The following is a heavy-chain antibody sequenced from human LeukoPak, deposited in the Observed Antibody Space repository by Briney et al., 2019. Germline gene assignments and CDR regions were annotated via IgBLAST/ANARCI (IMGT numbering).Heavy chain of an antibody. J-gene: IGHJ4*01. Sequence: ASVKVSYTASGYPFDNFGLTWVRQAPGQGLEWMGWISAYNGNTHYAQKFRGRLTLTTETSTSTAYLELRSLKSDDTAVYYCARDRVGGDLTGVSLYWGEGTRVTVSS. V-gene: IGHV1-18*01. CDR3: ARDRVGGDLTGVSLY. CDR1: GYPFDNFG. CDR2: ISAYNGNT. D-gene: IGHD4-17*01.